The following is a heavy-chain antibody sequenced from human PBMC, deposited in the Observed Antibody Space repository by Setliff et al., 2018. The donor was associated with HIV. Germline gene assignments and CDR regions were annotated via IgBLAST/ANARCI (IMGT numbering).Heavy chain of an antibody. V-gene: IGHV1-69*13. CDR1: GDFSHYA. CDR2: ITPLFGTT. Sequence: ASVKVSCKASGDFSHYATNWVRQAPGQGLEWMGAITPLFGTTNYAQHFQGRLTITADESTNTVYIELNSLTSEDAAVYYCASLNGFCSGRNCLPRGYFDSWGQGTLVTVSS. J-gene: IGHJ4*02. CDR3: ASLNGFCSGRNCLPRGYFDS. D-gene: IGHD2-15*01.